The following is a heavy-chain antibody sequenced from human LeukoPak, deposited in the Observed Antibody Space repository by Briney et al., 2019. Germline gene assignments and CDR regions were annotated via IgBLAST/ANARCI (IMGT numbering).Heavy chain of an antibody. V-gene: IGHV1-2*06. CDR3: ARAPDYYDSSGYFDY. D-gene: IGHD3-22*01. CDR2: INPNSGGT. J-gene: IGHJ4*02. Sequence: ASVKVSCTASGYTFTGYYMHWVRQAPGQGLEWMGRINPNSGGTNYAQKFQGRVTMTRDTSISTAYMELSRLRSDDTAVYYCARAPDYYDSSGYFDYWGQGTLVTVSS. CDR1: GYTFTGYY.